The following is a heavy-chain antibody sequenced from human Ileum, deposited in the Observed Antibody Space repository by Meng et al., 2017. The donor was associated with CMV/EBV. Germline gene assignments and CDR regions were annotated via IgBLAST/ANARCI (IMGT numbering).Heavy chain of an antibody. Sequence: CKTSGYSFINYGINWLREAPGQRLEWMGWINTNTGDPTYAQDFTGRFVFSLDASVSTAYLQISGLRAEDTAVYYCTRGAGAHSAKFDYWGQGTLVTVSS. D-gene: IGHD6-13*01. CDR3: TRGAGAHSAKFDY. V-gene: IGHV7-4-1*02. J-gene: IGHJ4*02. CDR1: GYSFINYG. CDR2: INTNTGDP.